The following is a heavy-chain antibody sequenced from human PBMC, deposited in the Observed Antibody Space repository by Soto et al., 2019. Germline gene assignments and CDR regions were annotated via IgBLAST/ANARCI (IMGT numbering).Heavy chain of an antibody. J-gene: IGHJ6*02. D-gene: IGHD2-21*01. CDR2: ISGSGGST. CDR1: GFTFSSYA. CDR3: ARDFGDDVLSSAYMDV. Sequence: GGSLRLTCAASGFTFSSYAMSWVRQAPGKGLEWVSAISGSGGSTYYADSVKGRFTIFRDNSQNTLYLQLNRLCTEDTAQHSPARDFGDDVLSSAYMDVWGQGTTVTVSS. V-gene: IGHV3-23*01.